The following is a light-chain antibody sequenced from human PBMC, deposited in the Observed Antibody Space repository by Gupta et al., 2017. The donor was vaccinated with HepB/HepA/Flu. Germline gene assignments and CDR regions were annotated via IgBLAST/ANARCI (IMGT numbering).Light chain of an antibody. V-gene: IGLV2-14*03. Sequence: QSALTQPASVSGSPGQSITISCIGTSSHVGAYNYVSWYLQHQGKAPQLMIYDVTKRPSGVANRFSGPKSGNTASLTISGLQAEDEADYYCSSYTTRSTLVFGTGTKVTVL. CDR3: SSYTTRSTLV. J-gene: IGLJ1*01. CDR2: DVT. CDR1: SSHVGAYNY.